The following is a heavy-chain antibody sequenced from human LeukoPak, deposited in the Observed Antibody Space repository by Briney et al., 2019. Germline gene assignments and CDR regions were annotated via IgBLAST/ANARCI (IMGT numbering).Heavy chain of an antibody. CDR3: ARQAAARWFDP. J-gene: IGHJ5*02. D-gene: IGHD6-13*01. V-gene: IGHV4-4*09. CDR1: GGSISSYY. CDR2: IYTSGGT. Sequence: PSETLSLTCTVSGGSISSYYWSWIRQPPGKGLEWIGYIYTSGGTNYNPSLKSRVTISVDTSKNQFSLKLSSVTAADTAVYYCARQAAARWFDPWGQGTLVTVSS.